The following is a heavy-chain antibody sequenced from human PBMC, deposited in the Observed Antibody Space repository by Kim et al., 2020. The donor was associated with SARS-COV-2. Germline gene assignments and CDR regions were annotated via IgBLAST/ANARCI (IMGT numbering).Heavy chain of an antibody. CDR1: GFTFSNAW. D-gene: IGHD3-22*01. J-gene: IGHJ4*02. CDR3: TTNYYDSSGYYFNLGSPVGHFDY. Sequence: GGSLRLSCAASGFTFSNAWMSWVRQAPGKGLEWVGRIKSKTDGGTTDYAAPVKGRFTISRDDSKNTLYLQMNSLKTEDTAVYYCTTNYYDSSGYYFNLGSPVGHFDYWGQGTLVTVSS. CDR2: IKSKTDGGTT. V-gene: IGHV3-15*01.